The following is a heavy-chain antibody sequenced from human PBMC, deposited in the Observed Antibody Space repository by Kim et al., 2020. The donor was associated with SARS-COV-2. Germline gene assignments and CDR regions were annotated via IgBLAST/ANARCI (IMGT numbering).Heavy chain of an antibody. CDR3: ARGRGNSYDTEKYFDY. V-gene: IGHV3-66*01. D-gene: IGHD3-16*01. CDR1: GFTVSNNY. J-gene: IGHJ4*02. CDR2: IYTGGDT. Sequence: GGSLRLSCAASGFTVSNNYMSWVRQAPGKGLEWVSVIYTGGDTYYPDSVKGRFTISRDISKNTLYLQMNSLRAEDTAVYYCARGRGNSYDTEKYFDYWGQGTLVTVSS.